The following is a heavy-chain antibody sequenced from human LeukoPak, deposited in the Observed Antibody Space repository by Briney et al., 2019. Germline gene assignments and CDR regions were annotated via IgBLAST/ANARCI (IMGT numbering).Heavy chain of an antibody. CDR2: ISSRSDYI. CDR1: GFTFSDYT. CDR3: ARGSSGGDN. Sequence: GGSLRVSCAASGFTFSDYTMNWVRQAPGKGLEWVSSISSRSDYIHYADSVKGRFTISRDNAESSLFLQMNSLRADDTAVYYCARGSSGGDNWGQGTLVTVSS. V-gene: IGHV3-21*01. J-gene: IGHJ4*02. D-gene: IGHD3-22*01.